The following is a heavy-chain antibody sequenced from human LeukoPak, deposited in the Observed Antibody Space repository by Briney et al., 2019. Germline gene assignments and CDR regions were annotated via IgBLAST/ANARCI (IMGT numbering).Heavy chain of an antibody. CDR1: GGSISSSSYY. J-gene: IGHJ4*02. Sequence: PSETLSLTCSVSGGSISSSSYYWGWIRQPPGKGQEWIGSIYYSGSTYYNPSLKSRVTISVDTSKNQFSLKLSSVTAADTAVYYCAREVRGQPAIDYWGQGTLVTVSS. CDR2: IYYSGST. D-gene: IGHD6-25*01. V-gene: IGHV4-39*07. CDR3: AREVRGQPAIDY.